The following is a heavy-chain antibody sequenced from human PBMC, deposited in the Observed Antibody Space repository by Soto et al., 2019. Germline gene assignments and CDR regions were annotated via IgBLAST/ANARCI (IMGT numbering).Heavy chain of an antibody. CDR3: VPLCRYCSTTTPS. D-gene: IGHD2-2*01. J-gene: IGHJ4*02. Sequence: EVQLLESGGGLVQPGGSLRLSCAASGFTFSTYAMSWVRQAPRKGLEWVSAISGNGGDYTYYADSVKGRFTISRDNSKFTLYLQMKSLTAEDTAVYYCVPLCRYCSTTTPSWGQGALVTVSS. V-gene: IGHV3-23*01. CDR1: GFTFSTYA. CDR2: ISGNGGDYT.